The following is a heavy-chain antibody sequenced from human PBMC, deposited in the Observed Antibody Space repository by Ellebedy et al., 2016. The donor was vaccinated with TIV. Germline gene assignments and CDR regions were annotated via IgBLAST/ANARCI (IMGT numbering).Heavy chain of an antibody. CDR2: VKQDGSEK. D-gene: IGHD1-1*01. V-gene: IGHV3-7*03. CDR1: GFTFSSYW. Sequence: PGGSLRLSCAASGFTFSSYWMSWVRQAPGKGLEWVANVKQDGSEKYYVESLKGRFTISRDNAKNSLYLQMNSLRAEDTAVYYCARGVQRDGMDVWGQGTMVTVSS. J-gene: IGHJ6*02. CDR3: ARGVQRDGMDV.